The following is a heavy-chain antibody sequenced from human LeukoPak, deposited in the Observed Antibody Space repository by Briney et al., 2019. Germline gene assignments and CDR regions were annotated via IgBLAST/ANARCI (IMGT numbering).Heavy chain of an antibody. J-gene: IGHJ6*02. V-gene: IGHV3-23*01. D-gene: IGHD6-19*01. CDR3: AKTVGGGSYYYGMDV. CDR2: ISNSGGTT. CDR1: GFTFSSYA. Sequence: GGSLRLSCAASGFTFSSYAMSWVRQAPGKGLEWVSSISNSGGTTYYADSVRGRFTISRDNSKNTLYLQMNSLRAEDTAGYYCAKTVGGGSYYYGMDVWGQGTTVTVSS.